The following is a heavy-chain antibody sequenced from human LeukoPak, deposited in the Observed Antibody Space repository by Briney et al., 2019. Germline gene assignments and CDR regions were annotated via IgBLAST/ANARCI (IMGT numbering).Heavy chain of an antibody. Sequence: SVKVSCKASGGTFSSYAISWVRQAPGQGLEWMGGIISIFGTANYAQKFQGRVTITADESTSTAYMELSSLRSEDTAVYYCARGPAPDSSGYQYYFDYWGQGTLVTVSS. D-gene: IGHD3-22*01. CDR1: GGTFSSYA. CDR3: ARGPAPDSSGYQYYFDY. V-gene: IGHV1-69*01. CDR2: IISIFGTA. J-gene: IGHJ4*02.